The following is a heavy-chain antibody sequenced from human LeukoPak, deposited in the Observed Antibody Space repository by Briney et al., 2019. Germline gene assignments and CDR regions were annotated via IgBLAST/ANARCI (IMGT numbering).Heavy chain of an antibody. J-gene: IGHJ3*02. CDR3: ARRYYYDGSGYAFDI. V-gene: IGHV5-51*01. Sequence: GESLKISFKGPGYSFTSYWIGWVRQMPGKGLEWMGIISPGDSDTRYSPSFQGQVTISADKSISTAYLQWSSLKASDTAMYYCARRYYYDGSGYAFDIWGQGTMVTVSS. CDR2: ISPGDSDT. CDR1: GYSFTSYW. D-gene: IGHD3-22*01.